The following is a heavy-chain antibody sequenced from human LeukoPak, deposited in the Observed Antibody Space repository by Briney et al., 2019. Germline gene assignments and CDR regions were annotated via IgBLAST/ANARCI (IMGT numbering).Heavy chain of an antibody. CDR3: AVWNYYDSSNGY. V-gene: IGHV1-18*01. CDR1: GYTFTSYG. Sequence: GASVKVSCKASGYTFTSYGISGVRQAPGQGLEWMGWISAYNGNTNYAQKLQGRVTMTTDTSTSTAYMELRSLRSDDTAVYYCAVWNYYDSSNGYWGQGTLVTVSS. D-gene: IGHD3-22*01. J-gene: IGHJ4*02. CDR2: ISAYNGNT.